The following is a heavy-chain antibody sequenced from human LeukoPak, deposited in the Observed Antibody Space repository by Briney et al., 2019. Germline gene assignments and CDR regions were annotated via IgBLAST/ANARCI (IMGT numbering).Heavy chain of an antibody. CDR3: AKQLGYCSDGSCYFPY. J-gene: IGHJ4*02. CDR2: ISNNGGYT. Sequence: GGSLRLSCAASGFTFTRYGMSWVRQAPGKGLEWVSAISNNGGYTYYADSVQGRFTISRDNSKSTLCLQMNSLRAEDTAVYYCAKQLGYCSDGSCYFPYWGQGTLVTVSS. D-gene: IGHD2-15*01. V-gene: IGHV3-23*01. CDR1: GFTFTRYG.